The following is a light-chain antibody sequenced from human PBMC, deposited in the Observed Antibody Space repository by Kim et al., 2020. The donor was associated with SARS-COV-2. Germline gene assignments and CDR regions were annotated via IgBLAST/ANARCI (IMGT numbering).Light chain of an antibody. J-gene: IGKJ2*01. CDR1: QGVSSN. Sequence: SGSAGETAILSCRASQGVSSNLAWYQQKPGQAPRLLIFGASTRASSIPDRFSGSGSGTEFTLTISTLQSEDFAIYYCQHYNYWPYAFGQGTKLEI. V-gene: IGKV3-15*01. CDR2: GAS. CDR3: QHYNYWPYA.